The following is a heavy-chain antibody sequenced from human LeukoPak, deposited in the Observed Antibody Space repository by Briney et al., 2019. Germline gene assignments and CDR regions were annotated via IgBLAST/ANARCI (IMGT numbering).Heavy chain of an antibody. V-gene: IGHV3-53*01. CDR2: IYSGGST. D-gene: IGHD3-22*01. CDR3: AREFDSSGYYRYDAFDI. Sequence: GGSQRLSCAASGFTVSSNYMSWVRQAPGKGLEWASVIYSGGSTYYADSVKGRFTISRDNSKNTLYLQMNSLRAEDTAVYYCAREFDSSGYYRYDAFDIWGQGTMVTVYS. CDR1: GFTVSSNY. J-gene: IGHJ3*02.